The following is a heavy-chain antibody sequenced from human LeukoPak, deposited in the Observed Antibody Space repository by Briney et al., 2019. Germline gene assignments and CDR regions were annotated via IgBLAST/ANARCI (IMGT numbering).Heavy chain of an antibody. Sequence: GGSLRLSCAASGFTFSDRYMDWVRQAPGKGLEWVGRTRNKANSYTTEYAASVKGRFTISRDDSRNSLYLQMNSLKTEDTAVYYCARVPLDGQKAFDIWGQGTMVAVSS. CDR1: GFTFSDRY. V-gene: IGHV3-72*01. CDR3: ARVPLDGQKAFDI. J-gene: IGHJ3*02. D-gene: IGHD2-2*03. CDR2: TRNKANSYTT.